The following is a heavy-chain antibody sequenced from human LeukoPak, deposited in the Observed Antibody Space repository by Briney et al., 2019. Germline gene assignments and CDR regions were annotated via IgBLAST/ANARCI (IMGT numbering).Heavy chain of an antibody. D-gene: IGHD3-10*01. J-gene: IGHJ4*02. CDR1: GYTFTSYG. V-gene: IGHV3-23*01. CDR3: AKDPMVRGSTYDY. CDR2: ISGSGTT. Sequence: SCKASGYTFTSYGISWVRQAPGKGLEWVSAISGSGTTYYADSVKGHFTISRDNSKNTLYLQMNSLRAEDTAVYYCAKDPMVRGSTYDYWGQGALVTVSS.